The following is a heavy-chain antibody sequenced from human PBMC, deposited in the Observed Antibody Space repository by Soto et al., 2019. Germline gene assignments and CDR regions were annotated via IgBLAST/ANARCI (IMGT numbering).Heavy chain of an antibody. J-gene: IGHJ3*02. CDR1: GFAFSTYS. CDR2: IRSSSSYI. D-gene: IGHD3-22*01. Sequence: VGSLRLSCSASGFAFSTYSIHWVRQAPGKGLECVSAIRSSSSYIYYADSVKGGFTISRDNAKNSLYLQMNSLRAEDTAVYYCARDPPYYYDSSGPGWGAFDIWGQGTMVTVSS. V-gene: IGHV3-21*01. CDR3: ARDPPYYYDSSGPGWGAFDI.